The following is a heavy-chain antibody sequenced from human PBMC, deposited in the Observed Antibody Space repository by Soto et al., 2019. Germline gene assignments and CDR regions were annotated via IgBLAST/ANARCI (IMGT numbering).Heavy chain of an antibody. CDR2: IYYSGST. D-gene: IGHD3-10*01. J-gene: IGHJ5*02. V-gene: IGHV4-31*03. CDR3: ARDAVRGVNWFDP. CDR1: GGSISSGGYY. Sequence: PSETLSLTCTVSGGSISSGGYYWSWIRQHPGKGLEWIGYIYYSGSTYYNPSLKSRVTISVDTSKNQFSLKLSSVTAADTAVYYCARDAVRGVNWFDPWGQGTLVTVSS.